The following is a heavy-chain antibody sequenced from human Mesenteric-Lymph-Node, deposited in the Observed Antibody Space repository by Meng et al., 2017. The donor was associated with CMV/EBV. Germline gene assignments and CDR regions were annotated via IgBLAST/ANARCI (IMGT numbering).Heavy chain of an antibody. V-gene: IGHV4-34*01. Sequence: VQLQKLGAGFLKPSGTLSLTGAVYGGSFSGYYWSWIRQPPGKGLEWIGEINHSGSTNYNPSLKSRVTISVDTSKNQFSLKLSSVTAADTAVYYCARHQRWLKSEGGFNYWGQGTLVTVSS. J-gene: IGHJ4*02. CDR3: ARHQRWLKSEGGFNY. D-gene: IGHD4-23*01. CDR2: INHSGST. CDR1: GGSFSGYY.